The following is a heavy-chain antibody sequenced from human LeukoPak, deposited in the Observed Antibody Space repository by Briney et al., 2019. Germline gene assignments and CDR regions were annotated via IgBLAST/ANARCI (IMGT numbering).Heavy chain of an antibody. CDR3: ARDSGGWLGIAARPVDY. Sequence: SETLSLTCTVSGGSIGSYYWSWIRQPAGKGLEWIGRIYTSGSTNYNPSLKSRVTMSVDTSKNQFSLKLSSVTAADTAVYYRARDSGGWLGIAARPVDYWGQGTLVTVSS. J-gene: IGHJ4*02. CDR1: GGSIGSYY. CDR2: IYTSGST. V-gene: IGHV4-4*07. D-gene: IGHD6-6*01.